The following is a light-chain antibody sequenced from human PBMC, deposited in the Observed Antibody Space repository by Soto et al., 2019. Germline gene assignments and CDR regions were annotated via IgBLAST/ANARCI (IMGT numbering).Light chain of an antibody. CDR3: QSYDSSLSGLV. CDR1: SSNIGAGYD. V-gene: IGLV1-40*01. J-gene: IGLJ1*01. CDR2: GNS. Sequence: QSVLTQPPSVSGAPGQRVTIPCTGSSSNIGAGYDVHWYQHLPGTAPKLLIYGNSNRPSRVPDRFSGSKSGTSASLAITGLQAEDESDYYCQSYDSSLSGLVFGTGTKVTVL.